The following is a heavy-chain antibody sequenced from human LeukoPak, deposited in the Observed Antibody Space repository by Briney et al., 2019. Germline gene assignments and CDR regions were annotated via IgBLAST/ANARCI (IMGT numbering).Heavy chain of an antibody. J-gene: IGHJ4*02. CDR1: GYTFTSYD. CDR3: ARDTPPGSLTPTYFDY. D-gene: IGHD1-14*01. Sequence: ASVKVSCKASGYTFTSYDINWVRQATGQGLEWMGWMNPNSGNTGYAQKFQGRVTMTRNTSISTTYMELSSLRSEDTAVYYCARDTPPGSLTPTYFDYWGQGTLVTVSS. V-gene: IGHV1-8*01. CDR2: MNPNSGNT.